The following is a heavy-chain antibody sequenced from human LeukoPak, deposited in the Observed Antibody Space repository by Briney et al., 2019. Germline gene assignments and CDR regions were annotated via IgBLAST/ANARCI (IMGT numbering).Heavy chain of an antibody. CDR3: ARSSRIAVAGESFDY. CDR1: GGTFSSYA. V-gene: IGHV1-69*05. CDR2: IIPIFGTA. Sequence: SVKVSCKASGGTFSSYAISWVRQAPGQGLERMGGIIPIFGTANYAQKFQGRVTITTDESTSTAYMELSSLRSEDTAVYYCARSSRIAVAGESFDYWGQGTLVTVSS. J-gene: IGHJ4*02. D-gene: IGHD6-19*01.